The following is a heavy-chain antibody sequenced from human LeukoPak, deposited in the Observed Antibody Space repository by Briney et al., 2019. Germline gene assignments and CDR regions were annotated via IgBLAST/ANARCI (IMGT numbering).Heavy chain of an antibody. D-gene: IGHD3-9*01. CDR3: ASQDILTGYSNYYYYGMDV. CDR1: GGSISSSSYY. J-gene: IGHJ6*02. V-gene: IGHV4-39*01. CDR2: IYYSGST. Sequence: SSETLSLTCTVSGGSISSSSYYWGWIRQPPGKGLEWIGSIYYSGSTYYNPSLKSRVTISVDTSKNQFSLKLSSVTAADTAVYYCASQDILTGYSNYYYYGMDVWGQGTTVTVSS.